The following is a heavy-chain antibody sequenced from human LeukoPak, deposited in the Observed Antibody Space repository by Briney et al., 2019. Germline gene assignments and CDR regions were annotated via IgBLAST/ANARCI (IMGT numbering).Heavy chain of an antibody. J-gene: IGHJ4*02. D-gene: IGHD3-22*01. CDR2: ISGSGNRT. CDR1: GFTFSHYG. CDR3: ARDRALYDSRRGYYYTEDDY. V-gene: IGHV3-23*01. Sequence: GGSLRLSCAGSGFTFSHYGMSWVRQAPGKGLEWVSGISGSGNRTYYLDSVKGRFSISRDNSKNTVYLQMNSLRADDTAVYYCARDRALYDSRRGYYYTEDDYWGQGTLVTVSS.